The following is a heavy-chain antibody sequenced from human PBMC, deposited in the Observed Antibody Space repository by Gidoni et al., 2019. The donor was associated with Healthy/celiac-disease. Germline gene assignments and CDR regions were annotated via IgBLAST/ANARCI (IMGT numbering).Heavy chain of an antibody. CDR1: GFTFSRYE. CDR3: ARGGTIFGVVSAHDYYYYGMDV. CDR2: ISSSGSTI. J-gene: IGHJ6*02. D-gene: IGHD3-3*01. V-gene: IGHV3-48*03. Sequence: EVQLVESGGGLVQPGGSLRLSCAASGFTFSRYEMNWVRQAPGKGREWVSYISSSGSTIYYADSVKGRFTISRDNAKNSLYLQMNSLRAEDTAVYYCARGGTIFGVVSAHDYYYYGMDVWGQGTTVTVSS.